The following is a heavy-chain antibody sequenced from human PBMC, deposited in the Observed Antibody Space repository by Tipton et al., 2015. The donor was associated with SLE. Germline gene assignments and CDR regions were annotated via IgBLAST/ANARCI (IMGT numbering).Heavy chain of an antibody. CDR3: ARSNGDFLAPPWYFDL. CDR1: GGSISSGDYY. D-gene: IGHD4-17*01. J-gene: IGHJ2*01. V-gene: IGHV4-61*08. Sequence: TLSLTCTVSGGSISSGDYYWSWIRQPPGKGLEWIGYIYYSGSTNYNPSLKSRVTISVDTSKNQFSLKLSSVTAADTAVYYCARSNGDFLAPPWYFDLWGRGTLVTVSS. CDR2: IYYSGST.